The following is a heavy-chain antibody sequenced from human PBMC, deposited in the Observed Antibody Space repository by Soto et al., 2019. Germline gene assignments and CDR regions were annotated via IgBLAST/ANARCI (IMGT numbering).Heavy chain of an antibody. CDR2: ISVYNGDT. J-gene: IGHJ4*02. CDR3: ARVYCGGDCFSGGDFDY. D-gene: IGHD2-21*01. Sequence: QVQLVQSGTEVKKAGSAVKVSCKTYGYTFTTYGISWIRQAPGQGLEWMAWISVYNGDTNYAQNVQGRVTMTTDTLTTTAYLELRSLRSDDTAVYYCARVYCGGDCFSGGDFDYWGQGTLVTVS. V-gene: IGHV1-18*01. CDR1: GYTFTTYG.